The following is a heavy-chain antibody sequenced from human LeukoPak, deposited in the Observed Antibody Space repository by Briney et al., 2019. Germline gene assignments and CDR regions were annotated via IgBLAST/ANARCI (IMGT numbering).Heavy chain of an antibody. CDR3: ARDAGHQLSRRNYYAMDV. D-gene: IGHD1-1*01. CDR1: DGSISSSSYY. V-gene: IGHV4-39*07. J-gene: IGHJ6*02. CDR2: IYSGGSS. Sequence: SETLSLTCTVSDGSISSSSYYWGWIRQPPGKELEWIGSIYSGGSSYYNPSLKSRVTISVDTSNNQFSLKVNSVTAADTAVYYCARDAGHQLSRRNYYAMDVWGQGTTVTVSS.